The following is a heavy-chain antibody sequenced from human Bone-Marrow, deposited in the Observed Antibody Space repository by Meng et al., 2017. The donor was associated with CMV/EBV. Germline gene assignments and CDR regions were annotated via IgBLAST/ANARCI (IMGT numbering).Heavy chain of an antibody. V-gene: IGHV1-69*10. Sequence: SVKVSCKASGGTFSSYAISWVRQAPGQGLEWMGGIIPILGIANYSQKFQGRVTITADKSTSTAYMELNSLRSEDTAVYYCARMVGATDYFDYWGQGTLVTVSS. J-gene: IGHJ4*02. CDR2: IIPILGIA. D-gene: IGHD1-26*01. CDR3: ARMVGATDYFDY. CDR1: GGTFSSYA.